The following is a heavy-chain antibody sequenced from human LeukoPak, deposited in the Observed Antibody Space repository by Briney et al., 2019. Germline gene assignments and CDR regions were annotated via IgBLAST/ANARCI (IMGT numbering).Heavy chain of an antibody. D-gene: IGHD1-26*01. CDR1: GFTFRTYA. Sequence: GGSLRLSCAASGFTFRTYAMTWVRQAPGKGLEWVSGISGSGGSTYCADSVKGRFTISRDNSKNTLYLQMNSLRAEDTALYYCAKDMSSDSGSWNGYFDYWGQGTLVTVSS. V-gene: IGHV3-23*01. CDR2: ISGSGGST. CDR3: AKDMSSDSGSWNGYFDY. J-gene: IGHJ4*02.